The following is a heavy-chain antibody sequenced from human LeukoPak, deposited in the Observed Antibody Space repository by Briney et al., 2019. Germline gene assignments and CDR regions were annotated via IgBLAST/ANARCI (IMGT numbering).Heavy chain of an antibody. J-gene: IGHJ4*02. D-gene: IGHD5-12*01. V-gene: IGHV4-39*01. CDR1: GGSISSSSYY. CDR3: ARIDIVATIRDY. Sequence: SETLPLTCTVSGGSISSSSYYWGWIRQPPGKGLEWIGSIYYSGSTYYNPSLKSRVTISVDTSKNQFSLKLSSVTAADTAVYYCARIDIVATIRDYWGQGTLVTVSS. CDR2: IYYSGST.